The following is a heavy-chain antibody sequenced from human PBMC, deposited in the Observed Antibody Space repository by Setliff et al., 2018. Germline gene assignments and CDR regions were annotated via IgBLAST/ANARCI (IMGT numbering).Heavy chain of an antibody. J-gene: IGHJ1*01. Sequence: PSETLSLTCAVSGSAISSGHYWDWIRQPPGKGLEWIGFISYSGITAYNVSLKSRVSISVDTSKNQLSLTLSSVTAADTAVYYCVREGYSEYFQDWGRGTLVTVSS. CDR2: ISYSGIT. CDR3: VREGYSEYFQD. D-gene: IGHD1-1*01. V-gene: IGHV4-38-2*01. CDR1: GSAISSGHY.